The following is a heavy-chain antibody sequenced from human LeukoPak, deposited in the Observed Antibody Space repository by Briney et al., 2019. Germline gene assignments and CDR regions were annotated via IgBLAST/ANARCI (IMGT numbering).Heavy chain of an antibody. CDR2: IKQDGSEK. Sequence: TGGSLRLSCAASGFTFSSYWMSWVRQAPGKGLEWVANIKQDGSEKYYVDSVKGRFTISRDNAKNSLYLQMNSLRAEDTAVYYCARDRRRWSTNGVTDYWGQGTLVTVSS. CDR1: GFTFSSYW. J-gene: IGHJ4*02. D-gene: IGHD2-8*01. V-gene: IGHV3-7*01. CDR3: ARDRRRWSTNGVTDY.